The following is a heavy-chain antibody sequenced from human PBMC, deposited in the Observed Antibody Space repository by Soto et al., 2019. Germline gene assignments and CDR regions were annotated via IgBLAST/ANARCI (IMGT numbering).Heavy chain of an antibody. J-gene: IGHJ5*02. CDR1: GYTFTSYG. CDR2: ISAYNGNT. D-gene: IGHD1-26*01. V-gene: IGHV1-18*01. Sequence: QVQLVQSGAEVKKPGASVKVSCKASGYTFTSYGISCVRQAPGQGLEWMGWISAYNGNTNYAHKLQGRVTRTTDTSTSTSGMELRSLRSDATAVYYGEGVDSGCWFDPWGHVTLDTVSS. CDR3: EGVDSGCWFDP.